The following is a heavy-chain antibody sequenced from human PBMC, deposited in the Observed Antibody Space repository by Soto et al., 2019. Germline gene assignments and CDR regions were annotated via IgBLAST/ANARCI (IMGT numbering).Heavy chain of an antibody. Sequence: QVQLVQSGAEVKKTGASVKVSCKASGYTFTAYGLTWVRQAPGQGLQWMGWISAHNGNTNYAQKLQGRVTMTTDTSTSTAYMELRGLRSDDTAVYYCARGLSATPYYYYYMDVWGKGTTVTVSS. J-gene: IGHJ6*03. CDR1: GYTFTAYG. V-gene: IGHV1-18*01. D-gene: IGHD2-15*01. CDR2: ISAHNGNT. CDR3: ARGLSATPYYYYYMDV.